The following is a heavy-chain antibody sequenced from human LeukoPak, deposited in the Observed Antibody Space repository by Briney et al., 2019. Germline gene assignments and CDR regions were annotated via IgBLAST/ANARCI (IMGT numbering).Heavy chain of an antibody. CDR3: ARDFVVVTSIRDPGLDY. Sequence: GGTLRLSCAASGLTFSSYSMNWVPHAPGKGLEWGSSIISSSSHISYAASVTRRLTISRDTAKNALYLQMNSLRAEDTAVYYCARDFVVVTSIRDPGLDYWDQGTLVTVSS. CDR1: GLTFSSYS. J-gene: IGHJ4*02. D-gene: IGHD2-21*02. CDR2: IISSSSHI. V-gene: IGHV3-21*01.